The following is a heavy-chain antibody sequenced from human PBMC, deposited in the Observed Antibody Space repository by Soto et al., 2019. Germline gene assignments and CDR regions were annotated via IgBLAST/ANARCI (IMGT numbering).Heavy chain of an antibody. CDR2: MSPNSGNR. CDR1: GYTFTRYD. Sequence: QVQLEQSGAEVKQTGASVKVSSKASGYTFTRYDINWVRQAPGKGLEWLGWMSPNSGNRKYAQKLQDRVTMTTRTTIGTAFMELSSLTPADTAADYCARGLGVATGNSFYYYMDVWGEGTTVIVSS. D-gene: IGHD5-12*01. CDR3: ARGLGVATGNSFYYYMDV. J-gene: IGHJ6*03. V-gene: IGHV1-8*01.